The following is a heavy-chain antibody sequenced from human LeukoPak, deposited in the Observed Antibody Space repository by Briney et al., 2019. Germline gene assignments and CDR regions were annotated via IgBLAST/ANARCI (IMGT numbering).Heavy chain of an antibody. CDR1: GFTFSSYS. D-gene: IGHD3-9*01. V-gene: IGHV3-23*01. CDR2: ISGSGGST. J-gene: IGHJ4*02. CDR3: AKDLYDILTGYFD. Sequence: GGSLRLSCAASGFTFSSYSMNWVRQAPGKGLEWVSAISGSGGSTYYADSVKGRFTISRDNSKNTLYLQMNSLRAEDTAVYYCAKDLYDILTGYFDWGQGTLVTVSS.